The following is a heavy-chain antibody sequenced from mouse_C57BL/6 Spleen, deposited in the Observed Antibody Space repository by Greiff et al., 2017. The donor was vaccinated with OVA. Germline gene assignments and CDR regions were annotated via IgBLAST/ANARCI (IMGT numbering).Heavy chain of an antibody. CDR2: IRNKANGYTT. J-gene: IGHJ4*01. V-gene: IGHV7-3*01. Sequence: EVKVVESGGGLVQPGGSLSLSCAASGFTFTDYYMSWVLQPPGKALEWLGFIRNKANGYTTEYSASVKGRFTISRDNSQSILYLQMNALRAEDSATYYCARSFYDYDGDYAMDYWGQGTSVTVSS. D-gene: IGHD2-4*01. CDR1: GFTFTDYY. CDR3: ARSFYDYDGDYAMDY.